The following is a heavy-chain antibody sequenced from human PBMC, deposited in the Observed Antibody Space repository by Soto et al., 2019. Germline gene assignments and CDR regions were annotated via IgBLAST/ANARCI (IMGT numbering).Heavy chain of an antibody. Sequence: QIQLVESGGGVVQPGRSLRLSCTASGFTFNSYGFNWVRQAPGKGLEWVAVIWYDGNTKYYADSVKGRFTISRDNLRSTVYLPMNSLKAEDTAVYYCARPLVAPVAGPYYYGMDVWGQGNTVTGSS. CDR3: ARPLVAPVAGPYYYGMDV. CDR2: IWYDGNTK. J-gene: IGHJ6*02. CDR1: GFTFNSYG. D-gene: IGHD6-19*01. V-gene: IGHV3-33*01.